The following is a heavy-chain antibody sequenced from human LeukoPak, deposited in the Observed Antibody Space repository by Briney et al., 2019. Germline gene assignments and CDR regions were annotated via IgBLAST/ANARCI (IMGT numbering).Heavy chain of an antibody. CDR2: ISYDGSNK. D-gene: IGHD3-10*01. V-gene: IGHV3-30-3*01. CDR3: ARGRLALYGSGTRPAFDI. Sequence: GGSLRLSCAASRFTFSSYAMHWVRQAPGKGLEWVAVISYDGSNKYYADSVKGRFTISKDNSKNTLYLQMNSLRAEDTAMYYCARGRLALYGSGTRPAFDIWGQGTMVTVSS. CDR1: RFTFSSYA. J-gene: IGHJ3*02.